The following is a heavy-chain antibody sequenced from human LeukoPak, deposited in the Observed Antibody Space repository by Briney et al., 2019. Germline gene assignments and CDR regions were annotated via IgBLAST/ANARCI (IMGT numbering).Heavy chain of an antibody. D-gene: IGHD1-26*01. V-gene: IGHV3-21*04. CDR3: AKGPFAWELLHWFDP. CDR2: ISSSSSYI. Sequence: PGGSLRLSCAASGFTFSSYSMNWVRQAPGKGLEWVSSISSSSSYIYYADSVKGRFTISRDNAKNSLYLQMNSLRAEDTAVYYCAKGPFAWELLHWFDPWGRGTLVTVSS. CDR1: GFTFSSYS. J-gene: IGHJ5*02.